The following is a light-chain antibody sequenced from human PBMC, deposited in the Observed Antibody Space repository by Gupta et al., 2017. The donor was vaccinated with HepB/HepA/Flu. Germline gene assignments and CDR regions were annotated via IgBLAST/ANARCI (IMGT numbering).Light chain of an antibody. Sequence: DIVMTQSPDSLAVSLGERATINCKSSQSVLYSSNNKNYLAWYRQKPGQPPKLLIYWASTRESGVPDRFSGSGSGTGFTLTISSLQAEDVAVYYCQQYYSTPFTFGPGTKVDIK. J-gene: IGKJ3*01. CDR3: QQYYSTPFT. V-gene: IGKV4-1*01. CDR2: WAS. CDR1: QSVLYSSNNKNY.